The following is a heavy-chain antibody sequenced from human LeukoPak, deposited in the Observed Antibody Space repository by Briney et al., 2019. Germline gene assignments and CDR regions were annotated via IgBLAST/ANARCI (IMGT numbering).Heavy chain of an antibody. Sequence: GASVKVSCKASGYTFTTYYMHWVRQAPGQGLEWMGIINPSSGSTTYAQKFQGRVTMTRDMSTSTVYMELSSLISEDTAVYYCARGTNPPYFDSWGQGTLVTVSS. CDR2: INPSSGST. D-gene: IGHD2-8*01. J-gene: IGHJ4*02. CDR3: ARGTNPPYFDS. V-gene: IGHV1-46*01. CDR1: GYTFTTYY.